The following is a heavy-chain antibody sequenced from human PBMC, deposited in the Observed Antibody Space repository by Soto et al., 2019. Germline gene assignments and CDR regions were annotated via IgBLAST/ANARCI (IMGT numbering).Heavy chain of an antibody. CDR3: ASQRRDGYFGDY. V-gene: IGHV3-7*01. J-gene: IGHJ4*02. D-gene: IGHD5-12*01. Sequence: EVQLVESGGGLVQPGGSLRLSCVGSGFTFQTYWMTWVRQAPGKGLEWVANIKQDGSEEHYVDSVKGRFTISRHNAKNSLYLQMNSLRAEDTAVYYCASQRRDGYFGDYWGQGTLVTVSS. CDR1: GFTFQTYW. CDR2: IKQDGSEE.